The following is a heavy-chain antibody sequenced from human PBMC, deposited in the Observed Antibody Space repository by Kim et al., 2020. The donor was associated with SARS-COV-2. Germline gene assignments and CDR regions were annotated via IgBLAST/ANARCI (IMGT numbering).Heavy chain of an antibody. V-gene: IGHV4-59*13. Sequence: SETLSLTCTVSGGSISSYYWSWIRQPPGKGLEWIGYIYYSGSTNYNPSLKSRVTISVDTSKNQFSLKLSSVTAADTAVYYCARDPGLPHHSSSWLFDYWG. D-gene: IGHD6-13*01. CDR3: ARDPGLPHHSSSWLFDY. J-gene: IGHJ4*01. CDR2: IYYSGST. CDR1: GGSISSYY.